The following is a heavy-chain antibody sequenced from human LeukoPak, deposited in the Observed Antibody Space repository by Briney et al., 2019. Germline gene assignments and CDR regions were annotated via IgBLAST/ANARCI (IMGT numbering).Heavy chain of an antibody. CDR3: ARGGQIFGVVTGFDY. CDR2: ISYDGSNK. D-gene: IGHD3-3*01. CDR1: GFTFSSYA. Sequence: GRSLGLSCAASGFTFSSYAMHWVRQAPGKGLEWVAVISYDGSNKYYADSVKGRFTISRDNSKNTLYLQMNSLRAEDTAVYYCARGGQIFGVVTGFDYWGQGTLVTVSS. J-gene: IGHJ4*02. V-gene: IGHV3-30-3*01.